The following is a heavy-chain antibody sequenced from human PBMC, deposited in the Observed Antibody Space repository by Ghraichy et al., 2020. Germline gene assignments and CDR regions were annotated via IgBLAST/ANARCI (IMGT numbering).Heavy chain of an antibody. CDR1: GYTFTSYG. V-gene: IGHV1-18*04. CDR3: ARVEVEYSSSLWGYYYGMDV. D-gene: IGHD6-6*01. CDR2: ISAYNGNT. Sequence: ASVKVSCKASGYTFTSYGISWVRQVPGQGLEWMGWISAYNGNTNYAQKLQGRVTMTTDTSTSTAYMELRSLRSDDTAVYYCARVEVEYSSSLWGYYYGMDVWGQGTTVTVSS. J-gene: IGHJ6*02.